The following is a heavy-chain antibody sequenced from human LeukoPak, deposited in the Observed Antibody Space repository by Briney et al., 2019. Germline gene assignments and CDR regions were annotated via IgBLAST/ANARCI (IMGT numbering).Heavy chain of an antibody. CDR1: GFTFSGYA. D-gene: IGHD3-16*01. CDR2: ISYDGSNK. CDR3: AKDLGAYDYPKMVAFDI. Sequence: PGRSLRLSCAASGFTFSGYAMHWVRQAPGKGLEWVAVISYDGSNKYYADSVKGRFTISRDNSKNTLYLQMNSLRAEDTAVYYCAKDLGAYDYPKMVAFDIWGQGTMVTVSS. J-gene: IGHJ3*02. V-gene: IGHV3-30-3*01.